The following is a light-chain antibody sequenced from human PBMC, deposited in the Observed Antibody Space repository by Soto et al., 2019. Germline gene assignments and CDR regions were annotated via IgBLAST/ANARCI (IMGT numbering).Light chain of an antibody. V-gene: IGKV3-15*01. CDR3: QQYNNWPRT. J-gene: IGKJ1*01. CDR2: GAS. Sequence: EIVMTQSPATLSVSPGERATLSCRASQYIRSSVAWYQQKPGQAPRLLIYGASTRATGVPARFSGGGSGTEFTLTISSLQSDEFAVYYCQQYNNWPRTFGQGTKVDIK. CDR1: QYIRSS.